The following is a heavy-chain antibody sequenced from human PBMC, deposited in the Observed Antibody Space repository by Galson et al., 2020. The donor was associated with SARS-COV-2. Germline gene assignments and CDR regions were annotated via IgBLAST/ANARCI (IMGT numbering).Heavy chain of an antibody. Sequence: SEPLSLTCTVSGGSLSSSSYYWRWIRQPQRKGMEWIGSIYYSGTTYYNTSHKSQVTIPEDTSKNQYYLKLSSVTAADTAVYYCAGEVVVATRSVYYGMDVWGQGTTVTVSS. CDR1: GGSLSSSSYY. CDR2: IYYSGTT. V-gene: IGHV4-39*01. D-gene: IGHD2-15*01. J-gene: IGHJ6*02. CDR3: AGEVVVATRSVYYGMDV.